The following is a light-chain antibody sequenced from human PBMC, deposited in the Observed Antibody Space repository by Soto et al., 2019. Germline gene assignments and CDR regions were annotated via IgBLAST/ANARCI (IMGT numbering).Light chain of an antibody. Sequence: DIVMTQSPDSLAVSLGARATINCKSSQSVLYSSNNKNYLAWYQQKPGQPPKLLIYWASTRESGVPDRFSGSGCGTDFTLTSSSLQAEDVAVYYCQQYFRPWTFGQGTKVEIK. J-gene: IGKJ1*01. CDR3: QQYFRPWT. CDR1: QSVLYSSNNKNY. V-gene: IGKV4-1*01. CDR2: WAS.